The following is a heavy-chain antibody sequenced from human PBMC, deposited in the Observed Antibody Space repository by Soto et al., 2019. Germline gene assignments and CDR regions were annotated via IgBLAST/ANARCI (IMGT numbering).Heavy chain of an antibody. D-gene: IGHD5-12*01. CDR1: GGTFSSYA. V-gene: IGHV1-69*12. J-gene: IGHJ6*02. Sequence: QVQLVQSGAAVKKPGSSVRVSCKASGGTFSSYAISWVRQAPGQGLEWMGGIIPIFDTADYAQKFQGRVTITADESTSTADMELSSLRSEDTAVYYCATHPMATITYYSGMDVWGQGTTVTVSS. CDR2: IIPIFDTA. CDR3: ATHPMATITYYSGMDV.